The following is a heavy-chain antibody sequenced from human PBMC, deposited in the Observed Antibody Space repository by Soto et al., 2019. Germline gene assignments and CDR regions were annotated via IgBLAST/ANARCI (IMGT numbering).Heavy chain of an antibody. D-gene: IGHD3-16*01. CDR3: ARVRRVWVGKPTDYYYYYMDV. CDR1: GGSFSGYY. J-gene: IGHJ6*03. V-gene: IGHV4-34*01. Sequence: SETLSLTCAVYGGSFSGYYWSWIRQPPGKGLEWIGEINHSGSTNYNPSLKSRVTISVDTSKNQFSLKLSSVTAADTAVYYCARVRRVWVGKPTDYYYYYMDVWGKGTTVTVSS. CDR2: INHSGST.